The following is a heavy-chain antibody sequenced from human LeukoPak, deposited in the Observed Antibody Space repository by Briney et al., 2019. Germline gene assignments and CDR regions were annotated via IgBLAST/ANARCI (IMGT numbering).Heavy chain of an antibody. Sequence: SETLSLTCAVSGGSISTYYWSWIRQPPGKGLEWIGYIYYSGSTNYSPSLKSRVTISVDTSKNQFSLKLSSVTAADTAVYYCARAGFGELLIDYWGQGTLVTVSS. CDR2: IYYSGST. CDR1: GGSISTYY. V-gene: IGHV4-59*01. CDR3: ARAGFGELLIDY. J-gene: IGHJ4*02. D-gene: IGHD3-10*01.